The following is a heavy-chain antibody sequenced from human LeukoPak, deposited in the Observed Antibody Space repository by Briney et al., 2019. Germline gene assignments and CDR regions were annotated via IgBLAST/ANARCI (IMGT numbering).Heavy chain of an antibody. Sequence: ASVKVSCKASGYTSTSYDINSVRQATGQGLEWMGWMNPNSGNTGYAQKFQGRVTMTRNTSISTAYMELSSLRSEDTAVYYCARGTGVWLVRRAFDISGQGTMVTVSS. D-gene: IGHD6-19*01. CDR3: ARGTGVWLVRRAFDI. CDR2: MNPNSGNT. J-gene: IGHJ3*02. CDR1: GYTSTSYD. V-gene: IGHV1-8*01.